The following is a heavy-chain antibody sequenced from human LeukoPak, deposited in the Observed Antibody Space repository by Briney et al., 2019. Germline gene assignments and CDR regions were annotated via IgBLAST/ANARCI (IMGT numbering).Heavy chain of an antibody. CDR3: ARDSVGDLLDY. V-gene: IGHV3-48*03. Sequence: GGSLRLSCEGSGFPFSSYEMNWLRQAPGKGREWVSHIDSGGITIYYADSVKRRFTISRDNAKNSIYLQMDSLRVEGTAIYYCARDSVGDLLDYWGQGTPVTVSS. J-gene: IGHJ4*02. D-gene: IGHD4-17*01. CDR2: IDSGGITI. CDR1: GFPFSSYE.